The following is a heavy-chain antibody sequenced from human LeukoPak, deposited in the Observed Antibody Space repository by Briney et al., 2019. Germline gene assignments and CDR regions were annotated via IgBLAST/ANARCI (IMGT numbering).Heavy chain of an antibody. Sequence: SETLSLTCTVSCGSISSGGYYWNWIRQHPGKGLEWIGNIYYSGSTYYNPSLKSRVTISADTSKNQFSLKLSSVTAADTAVYYCARGRKCLGYCSGGSCPAPLGYYYYGM. CDR2: IYYSGST. J-gene: IGHJ6*01. CDR3: ARGRKCLGYCSGGSCPAPLGYYYYGM. D-gene: IGHD2-15*01. V-gene: IGHV4-31*03. CDR1: CGSISSGGYY.